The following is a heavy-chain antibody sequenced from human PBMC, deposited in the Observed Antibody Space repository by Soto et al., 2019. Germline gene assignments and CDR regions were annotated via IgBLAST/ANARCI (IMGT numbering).Heavy chain of an antibody. CDR1: GFTFSDYY. CDR2: IISSGSTI. CDR3: ARDPMEVSGYDIYGMDV. Sequence: LRLSCAASGFTFSDYYMSWIRQAPGKGLEWVSYIISSGSTIYYADSVKGRFTISRDNAKNSLYLQMNSLRAEDTAVYYCARDPMEVSGYDIYGMDVWGQGTTVTVSS. J-gene: IGHJ6*02. V-gene: IGHV3-11*01. D-gene: IGHD5-12*01.